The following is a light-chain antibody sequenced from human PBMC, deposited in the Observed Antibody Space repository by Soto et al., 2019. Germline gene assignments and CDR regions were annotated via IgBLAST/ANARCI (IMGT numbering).Light chain of an antibody. J-gene: IGKJ1*01. CDR3: VQFSHFPRT. Sequence: DIVLTQTPLSSPATLGQPASISCRSSQSIVYSDGNTYLSWLQQRPGQPPRLLIYQSSNRFSGVPERFSGSGAGTDFTLKISRVEAEDVGVYSCVQFSHFPRTFGQGTKVEIK. CDR2: QSS. V-gene: IGKV2-24*01. CDR1: QSIVYSDGNTY.